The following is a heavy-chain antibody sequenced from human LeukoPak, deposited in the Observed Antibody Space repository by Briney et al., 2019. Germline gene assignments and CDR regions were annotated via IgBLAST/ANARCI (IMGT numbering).Heavy chain of an antibody. Sequence: GGSLRLSCPASGFTFSSYAMSWVRQAPGKGLEWVSVIYSGGSTYYADSVKGRFTISRDNSKNTLYLQMNSLRAEDTAVYYCARASVLLWFGESTGYYFDYWGQGTLVTVSS. CDR1: GFTFSSYA. CDR2: IYSGGST. J-gene: IGHJ4*02. CDR3: ARASVLLWFGESTGYYFDY. V-gene: IGHV3-53*01. D-gene: IGHD3-10*01.